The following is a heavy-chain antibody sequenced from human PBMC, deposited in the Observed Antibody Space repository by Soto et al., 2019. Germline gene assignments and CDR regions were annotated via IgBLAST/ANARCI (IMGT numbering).Heavy chain of an antibody. Sequence: SETLSLTCAVSGGSISSGCDSWSWIRQPPGKGLEWIGYIYHSGSTYYNPSLKSRVTISVDRSKNQFSLKLSSVTAADTAVYYCVGSIGAFWFDPWGQGTLVTVSS. V-gene: IGHV4-30-2*01. CDR1: GGSISSGCDS. CDR3: VGSIGAFWFDP. J-gene: IGHJ5*02. D-gene: IGHD5-12*01. CDR2: IYHSGST.